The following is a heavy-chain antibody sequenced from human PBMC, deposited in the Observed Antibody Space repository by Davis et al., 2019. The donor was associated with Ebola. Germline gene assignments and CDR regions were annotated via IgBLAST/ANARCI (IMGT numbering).Heavy chain of an antibody. D-gene: IGHD3-22*01. CDR1: GVSISSYY. V-gene: IGHV4-4*07. J-gene: IGHJ4*02. Sequence: SETLSLTCTVSGVSISSYYWSWIRQPAGKGLEWIGRIYISGSTNNPSLKSRVTMSLDTSKNQFSLKLVSVTAADTAVYYCATDYYLHWGQGTLVTVSS. CDR2: IYISGST. CDR3: ATDYYLH.